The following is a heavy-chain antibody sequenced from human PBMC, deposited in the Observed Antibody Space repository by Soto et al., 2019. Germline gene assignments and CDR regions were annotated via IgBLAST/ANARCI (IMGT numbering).Heavy chain of an antibody. D-gene: IGHD2-15*01. CDR1: GGFLSESY. V-gene: IGHV4-34*01. CDR3: ACLRGKRGSPIDD. J-gene: IGHJ4*02. CDR2: INHVGGT. Sequence: SETLSLTCAFYGGFLSESYWTWIRQPPGKGLEWIGEINHVGGTNYNPSLKSRVTMSVDTSQNQFSLRLISVTAADTAMYCCACLRGKRGSPIDDWGQGTQVNVAS.